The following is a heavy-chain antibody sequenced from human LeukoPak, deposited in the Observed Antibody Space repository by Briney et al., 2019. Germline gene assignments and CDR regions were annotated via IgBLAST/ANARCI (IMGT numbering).Heavy chain of an antibody. J-gene: IGHJ1*01. V-gene: IGHV1-2*02. CDR3: ARVWSYHDSSGYLEYFQE. D-gene: IGHD3-22*01. CDR1: GYTFTGYY. Sequence: ASAKVSCKASGYTFTGYYMHWVRQAPGQGLQRMGWINPNSGGTKYAQKFQGRVTMTRDTSISTAYMELSGLRSDDTAVYYCARVWSYHDSSGYLEYFQEWGQGTLVTVSS. CDR2: INPNSGGT.